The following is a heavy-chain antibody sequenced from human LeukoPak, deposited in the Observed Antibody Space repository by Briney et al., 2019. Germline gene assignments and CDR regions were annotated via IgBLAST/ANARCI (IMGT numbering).Heavy chain of an antibody. CDR3: ARWHSGYPLIDY. CDR1: GGSISSYY. D-gene: IGHD3-22*01. Sequence: SETLSLTCTVSGGSISSYYWSWIRQPPGKGLEWIGYIYYSGSTNYNPSLKSRVTISVDTSKNQFSLKLSSVTAADTAVYYCARWHSGYPLIDYWGQGTLVTVSS. CDR2: IYYSGST. J-gene: IGHJ4*02. V-gene: IGHV4-59*01.